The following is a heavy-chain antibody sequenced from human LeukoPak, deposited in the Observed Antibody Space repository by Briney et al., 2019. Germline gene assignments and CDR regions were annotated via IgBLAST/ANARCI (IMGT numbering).Heavy chain of an antibody. J-gene: IGHJ4*02. CDR3: ARDPDY. V-gene: IGHV3-33*08. Sequence: SGGSLRLSCAASGFTFRNYAMSWVRQAPGKGLEWVAVIWYDGSNKYYADSVKGRFTISRDNSKNTLYLQMNSLRAEDTAVYYCARDPDYWGQGTLVTVSS. CDR1: GFTFRNYA. CDR2: IWYDGSNK.